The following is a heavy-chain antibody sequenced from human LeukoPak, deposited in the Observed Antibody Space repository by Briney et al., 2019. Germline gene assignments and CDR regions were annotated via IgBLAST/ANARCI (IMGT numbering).Heavy chain of an antibody. CDR1: GGSISSGSYY. Sequence: SQTLALTCTVSGGSISSGSYYWSWIRQPAGKGLEWIGRIYTSGSTDYNPSLKSRATISVDTSKNQFSLKLSSVTAADTAVYYWARERLGTFDYWGQGTLVTVSS. D-gene: IGHD1-1*01. CDR3: ARERLGTFDY. V-gene: IGHV4-61*02. J-gene: IGHJ4*02. CDR2: IYTSGST.